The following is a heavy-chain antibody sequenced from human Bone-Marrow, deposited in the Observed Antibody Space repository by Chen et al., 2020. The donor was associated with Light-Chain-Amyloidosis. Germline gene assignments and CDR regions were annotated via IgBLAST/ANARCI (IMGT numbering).Heavy chain of an antibody. J-gene: IGHJ4*02. CDR2: IYPADSDA. CDR3: ARRRDGYNFDY. V-gene: IGHV5-51*01. D-gene: IGHD5-12*01. CDR1: GYTFPNYW. Sequence: EVQREQSGPEVKEPGESLKISGKGSGYTFPNYWIGWVRQMPGKGLEWMGVIYPADSDARYSPSFEGQVTISADKSLTTAYLQWRSLKASDTAMYYCARRRDGYNFDYWGQGTLVTVSS.